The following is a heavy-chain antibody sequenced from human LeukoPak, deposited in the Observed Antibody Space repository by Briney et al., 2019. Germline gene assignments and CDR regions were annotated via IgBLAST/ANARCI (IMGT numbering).Heavy chain of an antibody. CDR1: GFTFSSYA. CDR3: AKGPYCGGDCYPGVFDY. V-gene: IGHV3-23*01. CDR2: ISGSGGST. J-gene: IGHJ4*02. D-gene: IGHD2-21*02. Sequence: GGSLRLSCAASGFTFSSYAMSWVRQAPGKGLEWVSAISGSGGSTYYADSVKGRFTISRDNSKNTLYLQMNSLRAEDTAVYYCAKGPYCGGDCYPGVFDYWGQGTLVTVSS.